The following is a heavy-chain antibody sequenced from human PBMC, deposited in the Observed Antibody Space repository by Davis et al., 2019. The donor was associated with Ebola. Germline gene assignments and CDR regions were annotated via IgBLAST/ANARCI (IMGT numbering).Heavy chain of an antibody. J-gene: IGHJ6*04. Sequence: PGGSLRLSCAASGFTFSDYYMSWIRQAPGKGLEWVSYISSSGSIKYYAYSVKGRFTISRDNSKNTLYLQMNSLRAEDTAVYYCASLAYCGGDCYSDYYYGMDVWGKGTTVTVSS. D-gene: IGHD2-21*02. CDR2: ISSSGSIK. CDR1: GFTFSDYY. V-gene: IGHV3-11*04. CDR3: ASLAYCGGDCYSDYYYGMDV.